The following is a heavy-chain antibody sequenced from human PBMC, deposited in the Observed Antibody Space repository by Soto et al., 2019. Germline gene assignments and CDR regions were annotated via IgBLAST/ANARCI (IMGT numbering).Heavy chain of an antibody. CDR3: AEGAVSGDGGWLAEY. J-gene: IGHJ4*01. CDR1: GFNFRSYA. D-gene: IGHD4-17*01. V-gene: IGHV3-23*01. CDR2: IYGSGGGI. Sequence: EVQLLESGGALVQPGGSLRLSCAASGFNFRSYAMIWVRQAPGKGLESVAGIYGSGGGISYGDSVKGRFTISRDNSNNRLYLRMESRRADDTAVYRCAEGAVSGDGGWLAEYWGHGTLVTVSS.